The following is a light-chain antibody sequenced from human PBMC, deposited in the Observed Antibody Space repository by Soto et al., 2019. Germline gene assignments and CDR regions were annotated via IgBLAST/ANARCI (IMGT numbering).Light chain of an antibody. V-gene: IGKV3-11*01. Sequence: EIVLTQSPATLSLSPGERATLSCRASQSVSSYFAWYQQKPGQAPRLLIYDASNRATGIPARFSGSGSGTDVTLTISSLEPEDFAVYYCQQRSNWPLRYTFGQGTKLELK. CDR3: QQRSNWPLRYT. CDR1: QSVSSY. J-gene: IGKJ2*01. CDR2: DAS.